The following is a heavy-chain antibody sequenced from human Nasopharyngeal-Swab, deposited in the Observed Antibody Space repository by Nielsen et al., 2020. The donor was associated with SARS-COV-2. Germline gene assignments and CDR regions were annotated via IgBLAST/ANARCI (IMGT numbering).Heavy chain of an antibody. CDR1: GLSFKTYG. CDR2: ISGSNGYT. V-gene: IGHV3-23*01. Sequence: GGSLRLSCAASGLSFKTYGMTWVRQAPGKGLEWVSAISGSNGYTYYADSVKGRFTISRDRSKNTVYLQMNSLRAGDTAVYFCAKVRPPDQDYSFGLEGWGQGTTVTVSS. J-gene: IGHJ6*02. D-gene: IGHD2-2*01. CDR3: AKVRPPDQDYSFGLEG.